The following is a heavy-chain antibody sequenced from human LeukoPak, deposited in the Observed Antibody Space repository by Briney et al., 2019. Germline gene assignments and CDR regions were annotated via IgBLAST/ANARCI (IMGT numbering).Heavy chain of an antibody. D-gene: IGHD3-9*01. CDR1: GGSISSSSYY. CDR3: ASQIYDILTGYLENFDY. CDR2: IYYSGST. J-gene: IGHJ4*02. Sequence: PSETLSLTCTVSGGSISSSSYYWGWIRQPPGKGLEWVGSIYYSGSTYYNPSLKSRVTILVDTPKNQFSLKLSSVTAADTAVYYCASQIYDILTGYLENFDYWGQGTLVTVSS. V-gene: IGHV4-39*07.